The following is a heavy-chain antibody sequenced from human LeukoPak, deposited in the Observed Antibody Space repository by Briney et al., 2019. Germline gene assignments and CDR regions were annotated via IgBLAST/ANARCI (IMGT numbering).Heavy chain of an antibody. Sequence: PGGSLRLSCAASGFTFSSYAMSWVRQAPGKGLEWVSAISGSGGSTYYADSVKGRFTISSDNSKNTLYLQMNSLRAEETAVIFWAKESWYYDSSGYGFDPWGQGTLVTVSS. V-gene: IGHV3-23*01. CDR1: GFTFSSYA. CDR2: ISGSGGST. D-gene: IGHD3-22*01. J-gene: IGHJ5*02. CDR3: AKESWYYDSSGYGFDP.